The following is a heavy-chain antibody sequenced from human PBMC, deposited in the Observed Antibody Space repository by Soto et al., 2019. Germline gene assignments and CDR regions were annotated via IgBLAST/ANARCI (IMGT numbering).Heavy chain of an antibody. J-gene: IGHJ6*01. CDR1: GYTFTSYG. Sequence: ASVKVSCKASGYTFTSYGISWVRQAPGQGLEWMGWISAYNGNTNYAQKLQGRVTMTTDTSTSTAYMELRSLRSDDTAVYYCTRVSGDYDILTGLYGMDVWGQGTTVTGSS. D-gene: IGHD3-9*01. V-gene: IGHV1-18*01. CDR3: TRVSGDYDILTGLYGMDV. CDR2: ISAYNGNT.